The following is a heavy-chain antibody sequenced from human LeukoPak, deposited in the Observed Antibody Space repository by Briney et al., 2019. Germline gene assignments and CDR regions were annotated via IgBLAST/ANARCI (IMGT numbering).Heavy chain of an antibody. CDR3: AKAKGGCSSTSCYPDAFDI. Sequence: GGSLRLSCAASGFTFSSYAMSWVRQAPGKGLEWVSAISGSGGSTYYADSVKGRFTISRDNSKNTLYLQMNSLRAEDTAVYYCAKAKGGCSSTSCYPDAFDIWGQGTMVTVSS. J-gene: IGHJ3*02. V-gene: IGHV3-23*01. CDR2: ISGSGGST. D-gene: IGHD2-2*01. CDR1: GFTFSSYA.